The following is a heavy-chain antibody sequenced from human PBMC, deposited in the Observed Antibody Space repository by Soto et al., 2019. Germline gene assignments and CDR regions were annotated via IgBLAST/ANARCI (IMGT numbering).Heavy chain of an antibody. D-gene: IGHD3-3*01. CDR2: INPATGAA. V-gene: IGHV1-2*02. CDR3: ARGGGVGVAGSAAFDM. J-gene: IGHJ3*02. CDR1: GYPVTAYY. Sequence: QLHLVQSGAVVKKPGASVTVSCSASGYPVTAYYMHWVRQAPGRGLEWMGGINPATGAAKYTQTFQGRVTMARDTSTSKVFMELSGLTSEDTAVFYCARGGGVGVAGSAAFDMWGQETLVTVSS.